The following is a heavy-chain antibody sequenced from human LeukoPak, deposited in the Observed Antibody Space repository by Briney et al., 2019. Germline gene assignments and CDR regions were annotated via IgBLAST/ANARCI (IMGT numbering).Heavy chain of an antibody. V-gene: IGHV4-59*12. CDR1: GGSISSYY. Sequence: SETLSLTCTVSGGSISSYYWSWIRQPPGKGLEWIGYIYYSGSTNYNPSLKSRVTISVDTSKNQFSLKLSSVTAADTAVYYCARLRIKLRYFDWLLIREKYFDYWGQGTLVTVSS. CDR2: IYYSGST. J-gene: IGHJ4*02. CDR3: ARLRIKLRYFDWLLIREKYFDY. D-gene: IGHD3-9*01.